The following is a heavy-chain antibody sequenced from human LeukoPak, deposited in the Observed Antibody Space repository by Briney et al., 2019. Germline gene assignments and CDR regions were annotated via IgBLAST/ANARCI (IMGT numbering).Heavy chain of an antibody. V-gene: IGHV3-9*01. J-gene: IGHJ4*02. D-gene: IGHD2-8*02. CDR2: ISWNSGSI. Sequence: GRSLRLSCAASGFTFDDYAMHWVRQAPGKGLEWVSGISWNSGSIGYADSVKGRFTISRDNAKNSLYLQMNSLRAEDTAVYYCAKVSGTGGYFDYWGQGTLVTVSS. CDR3: AKVSGTGGYFDY. CDR1: GFTFDDYA.